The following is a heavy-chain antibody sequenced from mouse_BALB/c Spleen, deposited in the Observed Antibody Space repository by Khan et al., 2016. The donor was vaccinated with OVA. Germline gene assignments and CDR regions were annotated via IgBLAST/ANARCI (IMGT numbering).Heavy chain of an antibody. D-gene: IGHD1-1*02. Sequence: EVELVESGGGLVQPGGSRKLSCAASGFTFSSFGMHWVRQAPEKGLEWVAYISSGSNTIHYADTVKGRFTIFRDNPKNTLFLQMTSLSSEDTAMYYCVREDYGHWYCDVWGAGTTVTVSS. CDR1: GFTFSSFG. CDR2: ISSGSNTI. J-gene: IGHJ1*01. CDR3: VREDYGHWYCDV. V-gene: IGHV5-17*02.